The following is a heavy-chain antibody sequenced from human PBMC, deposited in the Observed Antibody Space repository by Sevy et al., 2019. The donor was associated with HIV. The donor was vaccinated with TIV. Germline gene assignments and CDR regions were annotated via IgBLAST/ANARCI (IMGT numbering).Heavy chain of an antibody. D-gene: IGHD1-26*01. CDR3: AKDLVWDVGDVFEI. Sequence: GGALRLSCAASGFTFRNYAMNWVRQAPGKGLEWVSAISANGGSTYYADSVKGRFTISRDNSKNTLYLQMNSLRPEDTAVYYCAKDLVWDVGDVFEIWGQGTMVTVSS. J-gene: IGHJ3*02. V-gene: IGHV3-23*01. CDR2: ISANGGST. CDR1: GFTFRNYA.